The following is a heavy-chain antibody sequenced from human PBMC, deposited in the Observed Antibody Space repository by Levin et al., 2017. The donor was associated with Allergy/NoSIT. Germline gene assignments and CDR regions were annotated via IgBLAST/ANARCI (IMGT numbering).Heavy chain of an antibody. V-gene: IGHV3-30*18. CDR3: AKDWSGYGLNVFDM. J-gene: IGHJ3*02. D-gene: IGHD5-12*01. CDR1: GFTLSRSG. Sequence: GGSLRLSCAASGFTLSRSGMHWVRQAPGKGLEWVAGISYDGGDEFYGDSVKGRFTISRDISENTLYLHMNSLRNEDTAVYYCAKDWSGYGLNVFDMWGQGTMVAVSS. CDR2: ISYDGGDE.